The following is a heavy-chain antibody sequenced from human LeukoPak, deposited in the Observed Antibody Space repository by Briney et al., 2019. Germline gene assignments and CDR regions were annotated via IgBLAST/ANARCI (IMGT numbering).Heavy chain of an antibody. Sequence: GGSLRLSCAASGFTFTSYSMNWVRQASGKWLEWVSSISSSSRYIYYAESVKGRFTISRDNAKNSLYLQMNSLRAEDTAVYYCARDTEERRYFDYWGQGTLVTVSS. J-gene: IGHJ4*02. CDR2: ISSSSRYI. V-gene: IGHV3-21*01. CDR1: GFTFTSYS. CDR3: ARDTEERRYFDY. D-gene: IGHD1-1*01.